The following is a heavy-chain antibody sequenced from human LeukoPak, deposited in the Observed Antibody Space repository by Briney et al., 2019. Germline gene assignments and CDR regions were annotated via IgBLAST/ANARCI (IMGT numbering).Heavy chain of an antibody. V-gene: IGHV3-7*01. CDR2: IKQDGSEK. D-gene: IGHD5-24*01. Sequence: GGSLRLSCVAPGFTFSSYWMSWVRQAPGKGLEWVANIKQDGSEKYYVDSVRGRFTISRDNARNSLYLQMNSLRGEDTAVYYCASYVEMATMPDYWGQGTLVTVSS. CDR1: GFTFSSYW. CDR3: ASYVEMATMPDY. J-gene: IGHJ4*02.